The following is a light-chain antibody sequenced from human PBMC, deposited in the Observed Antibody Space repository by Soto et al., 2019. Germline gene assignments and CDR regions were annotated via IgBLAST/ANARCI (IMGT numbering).Light chain of an antibody. Sequence: DIQMTQSPSTLSASVGDRVNITCRASQSISGWLAWYQQKPGKAPKLLIYKASSLESGVPSRFSGSGSGTEFTLTISSLKPDDFSTYYCQEYNTHSRYTFGQGTKLEIK. CDR3: QEYNTHSRYT. CDR1: QSISGW. J-gene: IGKJ2*01. CDR2: KAS. V-gene: IGKV1-5*03.